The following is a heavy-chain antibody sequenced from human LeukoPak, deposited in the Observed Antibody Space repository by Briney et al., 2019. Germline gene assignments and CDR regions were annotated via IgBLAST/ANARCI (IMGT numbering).Heavy chain of an antibody. V-gene: IGHV1-8*01. CDR2: MSPNSGNT. J-gene: IGHJ3*01. D-gene: IGHD1-1*01. CDR3: ARGRHNNC. CDR1: GTTFTIND. Sequence: GPSVKFPCKASGTTFTINDFTWGRKPTAQGLEWMGWMSPNSGNTGYAQKFQGRVIVTRNTSISTAYMELSSLRSEDTAVNYCARGRHNNCWGQGTMVTVSS.